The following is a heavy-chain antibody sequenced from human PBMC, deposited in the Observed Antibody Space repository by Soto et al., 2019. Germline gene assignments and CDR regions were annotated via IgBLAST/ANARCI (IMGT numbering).Heavy chain of an antibody. CDR2: ISAHNGNT. D-gene: IGHD1-1*01. J-gene: IGHJ4*02. V-gene: IGHV1-18*01. CDR3: ARGRYGDY. CDR1: GYAFTTYG. Sequence: QVHLVQSGAEVKKPGASVKVSCKGSGYAFTTYGITWVRQAPGQGLEWMAWISAHNGNTDNAQKLQGRVTVTRDTSTSTAYMELRSLRSDDTAMYYCARGRYGDYWGQGALVTVSS.